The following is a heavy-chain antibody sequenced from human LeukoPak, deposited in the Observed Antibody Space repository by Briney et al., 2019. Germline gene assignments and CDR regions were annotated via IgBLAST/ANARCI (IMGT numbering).Heavy chain of an antibody. CDR1: GYTFTGYY. V-gene: IGHV1-18*04. J-gene: IGHJ5*02. D-gene: IGHD2-15*01. CDR2: ISAYNGNT. CDR3: ARDGDCSGGSCYSTGWFDP. Sequence: ASVKVSCKASGYTFTGYYMHWVRQAPGQGLEWMGWISAYNGNTNYAQKLQGRVTMTTDTSTSTAYMELRSLRSDDTAVYYCARDGDCSGGSCYSTGWFDPWGQGTLVTVSS.